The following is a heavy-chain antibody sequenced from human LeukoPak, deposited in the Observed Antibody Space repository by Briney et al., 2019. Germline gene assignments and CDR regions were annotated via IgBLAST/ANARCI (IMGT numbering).Heavy chain of an antibody. Sequence: GESLKISCKGSGYSFTSYWIGWVRQMPGKGLEWMGIIYPRDSDTTYSPSFEGQVTISADKSINTAYLQWSSLRASDTAMYYCARQRSYSSLGYWGQGTLVTVSS. J-gene: IGHJ4*02. CDR3: ARQRSYSSLGY. CDR2: IYPRDSDT. V-gene: IGHV5-51*01. D-gene: IGHD1-26*01. CDR1: GYSFTSYW.